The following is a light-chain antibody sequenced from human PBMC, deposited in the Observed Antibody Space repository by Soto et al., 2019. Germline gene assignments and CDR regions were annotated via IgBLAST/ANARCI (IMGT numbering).Light chain of an antibody. V-gene: IGKV2-28*01. CDR3: IQALQTPFT. J-gene: IGKJ4*01. CDR1: QSLLHSSGRYY. CDR2: LGS. Sequence: DIVMTQSPLSLPVTPGEPASISCRSSQSLLHSSGRYYLDWYLQKPGQSPQLLIYLGSHRASGVPDRFSGSGSGTDFTLTISRVEAEDVGIYYCIQALQTPFTFGGGTRVEI.